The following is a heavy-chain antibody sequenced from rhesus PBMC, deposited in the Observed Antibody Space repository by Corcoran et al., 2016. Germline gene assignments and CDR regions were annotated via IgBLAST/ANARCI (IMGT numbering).Heavy chain of an antibody. V-gene: IGHV4-173*01. CDR2: ISGSGGST. D-gene: IGHD6-25*01. CDR3: ARDQQGGSLFGY. J-gene: IGHJ4*01. Sequence: QLQLQESGPGLVKPSETLSLTCAVSGGSISSNYWSWIRQPPWKGLEWICRISGSGGSTDYNPSFKSRVTNSTDTSKNQFSLKLSSVTAADTAVYYCARDQQGGSLFGYWGQGVLVTVSS. CDR1: GGSISSNY.